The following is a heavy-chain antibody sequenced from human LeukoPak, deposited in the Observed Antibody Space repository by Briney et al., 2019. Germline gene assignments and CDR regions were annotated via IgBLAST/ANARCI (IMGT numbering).Heavy chain of an antibody. J-gene: IGHJ4*02. D-gene: IGHD5-24*01. V-gene: IGHV3-7*04. CDR3: AGRGDGNLYYFDH. Sequence: PGGSLRLSCAASGFTFSTFWMTWVRQAPGKGLEWVANIKEDGSEKYYVDSVKGRFTISRDNAKNSLYLQMNSLRPEDTAVYYCAGRGDGNLYYFDHWGQGTLVTASS. CDR2: IKEDGSEK. CDR1: GFTFSTFW.